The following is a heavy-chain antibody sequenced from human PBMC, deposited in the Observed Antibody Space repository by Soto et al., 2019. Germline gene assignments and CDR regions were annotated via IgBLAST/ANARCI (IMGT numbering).Heavy chain of an antibody. CDR3: AGFGGGDAFDI. D-gene: IGHD3-10*01. CDR1: GGSISSDY. J-gene: IGHJ3*02. Sequence: PSETLSLTFTVSGGSISSDYWSWIRQPPGKGLEWIGYIYYSGSTNYNPSLKSRVTISVDTSKNQFSLKLSSVTAADTAVYYCAGFGGGDAFDIWGQGTMVTVSS. V-gene: IGHV4-59*08. CDR2: IYYSGST.